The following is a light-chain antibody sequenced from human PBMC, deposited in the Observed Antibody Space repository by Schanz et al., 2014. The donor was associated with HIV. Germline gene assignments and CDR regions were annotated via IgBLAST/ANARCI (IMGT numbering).Light chain of an antibody. V-gene: IGLV1-40*01. CDR2: DNT. Sequence: QSVLAQPPSVSGAPGQRVTISCTGSSSNIGAGFDVHWYQLLPGTAPKLLIFDNTNRPSGVPDRFSVSKSGTSASLAITGLQAEDEGDYYCLSYDISLSSYVFGTGTKLTVL. CDR3: LSYDISLSSYV. CDR1: SSNIGAGFD. J-gene: IGLJ1*01.